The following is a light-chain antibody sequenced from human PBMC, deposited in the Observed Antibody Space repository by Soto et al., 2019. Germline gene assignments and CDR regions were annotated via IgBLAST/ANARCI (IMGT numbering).Light chain of an antibody. V-gene: IGKV3-20*01. CDR3: QQYGSPWT. CDR1: QSVSSSY. Sequence: EIVLTQSPGTLSLSQGERATLSCRASQSVSSSYLAWYQQKPGQAPRLLIYGASSRATGIPDRFSGSGSGTDFTLTISRLEPEDFAVYYCQQYGSPWTFGQGTKV. J-gene: IGKJ1*01. CDR2: GAS.